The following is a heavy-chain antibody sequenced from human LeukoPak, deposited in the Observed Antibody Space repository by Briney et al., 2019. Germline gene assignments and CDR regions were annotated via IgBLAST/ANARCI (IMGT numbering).Heavy chain of an antibody. CDR1: GFAFSSYS. D-gene: IGHD5-12*01. Sequence: PGGSLRLSCAASGFAFSSYSMNWVRQAPEKGLEWVSSISSSSSYIYYADSVKGRFTISRDNAKNSLYLQMNSLRAEDTAVYYCASSHSGYDPHAFDIWGQGTMVTVSS. V-gene: IGHV3-21*01. J-gene: IGHJ3*02. CDR2: ISSSSSYI. CDR3: ASSHSGYDPHAFDI.